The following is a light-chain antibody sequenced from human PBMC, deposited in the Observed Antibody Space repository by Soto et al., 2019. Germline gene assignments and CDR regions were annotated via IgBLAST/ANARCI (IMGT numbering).Light chain of an antibody. Sequence: HSVLTQPRSVSGSPGQSVTISCTGTSSDVGGYNYVSWYQQHPGKAPKLMIYDVSKRPSGVPDRFSGSKSGNTASLTISGLQSEDEADYYCCSYAGSDYVFGTGTKLTVL. J-gene: IGLJ1*01. CDR3: CSYAGSDYV. V-gene: IGLV2-11*01. CDR2: DVS. CDR1: SSDVGGYNY.